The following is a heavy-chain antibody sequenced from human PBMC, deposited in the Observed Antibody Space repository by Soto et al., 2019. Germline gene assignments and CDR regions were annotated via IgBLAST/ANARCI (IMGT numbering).Heavy chain of an antibody. CDR1: GLTFSRYG. CDR2: IPFDGNNE. J-gene: IGHJ4*01. CDR3: AKDFSSRPPYFFDY. V-gene: IGHV3-30*18. Sequence: GGSLRLSCAASGLTFSRYGMHWVRQAPGKGLEWVAVIPFDGNNEYYADSVKGRFTISRDNSKNTLYLQMNSLRTEDTAVYYCAKDFSSRPPYFFDYWGHGTLVTVSS. D-gene: IGHD3-10*01.